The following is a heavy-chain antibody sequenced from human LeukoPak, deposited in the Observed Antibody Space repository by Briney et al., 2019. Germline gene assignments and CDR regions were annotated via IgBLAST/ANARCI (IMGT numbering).Heavy chain of an antibody. CDR1: GFTFSTYA. V-gene: IGHV3-30*04. Sequence: PGRSLRLSCAASGFTFSTYAMHWVRQAPGKGLEWVAVISYDGSNKYYADAAKGRFTISRDNSKNTLFLQMNSLRDEDTAVYYCARDKAAAAARAFDYWGQGALVTASS. J-gene: IGHJ4*02. CDR3: ARDKAAAAARAFDY. CDR2: ISYDGSNK. D-gene: IGHD6-13*01.